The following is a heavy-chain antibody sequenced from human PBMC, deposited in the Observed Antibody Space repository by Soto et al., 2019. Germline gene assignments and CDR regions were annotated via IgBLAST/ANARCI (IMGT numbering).Heavy chain of an antibody. CDR2: ISAYNGNT. J-gene: IGHJ5*02. CDR3: AKDPLKYSSSWYLEWWFDP. D-gene: IGHD6-13*01. V-gene: IGHV1-18*01. Sequence: GASVKVSCKASGYTFTSYGISWVRQAPGQGLEWMGWISAYNGNTNYAQKLQGRVTMTTDTSTSTAYMELRSLRSDDTAVYYCAKDPLKYSSSWYLEWWFDPWGQGTLVTAPQ. CDR1: GYTFTSYG.